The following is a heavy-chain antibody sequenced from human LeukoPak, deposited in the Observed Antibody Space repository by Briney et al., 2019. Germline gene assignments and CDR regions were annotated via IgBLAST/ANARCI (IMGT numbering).Heavy chain of an antibody. CDR3: ARDLLMDTAMVIVPDLGIHFDY. V-gene: IGHV1-2*02. Sequence: GASAKVSCKASGYTFTSYGISWVRQAPGQGLEWMGWINPNSGGTNYAQKFQGRVTMTRDTSISTAYMELSRLRSDDTAVYYCARDLLMDTAMVIVPDLGIHFDYWGQGTLVTVSS. CDR2: INPNSGGT. CDR1: GYTFTSYG. D-gene: IGHD5-18*01. J-gene: IGHJ4*02.